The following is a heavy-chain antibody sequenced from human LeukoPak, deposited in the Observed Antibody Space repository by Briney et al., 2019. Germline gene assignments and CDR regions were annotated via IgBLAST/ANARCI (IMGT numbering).Heavy chain of an antibody. Sequence: GGSLRLSCAASGLTFSKPWMNWVRQAPGKGLEWVGRIKSKTDGGTTDYAAPVKGRFTISSDDSRNTLYLQMISLKTEDTAVYYCAEYRAGSWYYIVCWRQGTLVTVSS. CDR3: AEYRAGSWYYIVC. V-gene: IGHV3-15*01. J-gene: IGHJ4*02. CDR1: GLTFSKPW. D-gene: IGHD2/OR15-2a*01. CDR2: IKSKTDGGTT.